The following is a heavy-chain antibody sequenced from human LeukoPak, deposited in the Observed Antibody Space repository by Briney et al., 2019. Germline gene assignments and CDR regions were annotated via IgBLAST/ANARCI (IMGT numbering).Heavy chain of an antibody. V-gene: IGHV3-23*01. Sequence: GGSLRLSCAASGFTFSSYAMSCVRQAPGKGLEWVSAISGSGGSTYYADSVKGRFTISRDNSKNTLYLQMNSLRAEDTAVYYCAKAPQSRGLGTFDYWGQGTLVTVSS. CDR1: GFTFSSYA. J-gene: IGHJ4*02. CDR2: ISGSGGST. CDR3: AKAPQSRGLGTFDY. D-gene: IGHD3/OR15-3a*01.